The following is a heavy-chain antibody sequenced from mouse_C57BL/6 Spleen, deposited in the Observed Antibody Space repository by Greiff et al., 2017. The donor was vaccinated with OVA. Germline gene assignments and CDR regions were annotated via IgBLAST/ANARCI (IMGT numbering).Heavy chain of an antibody. V-gene: IGHV1-80*01. D-gene: IGHD2-1*01. CDR2: IYPGDGDT. CDR3: ARSGIYYGNPYAMDY. CDR1: GYAFSSYW. Sequence: VQLQQSGAELVKPGASVKISCKASGYAFSSYWMNWVKQRPGKGLEWIGQIYPGDGDTNYNGQFKGKATLTADKSSSTAYMQLSSLTSEDSAVYFCARSGIYYGNPYAMDYWGQGTSVTVSS. J-gene: IGHJ4*01.